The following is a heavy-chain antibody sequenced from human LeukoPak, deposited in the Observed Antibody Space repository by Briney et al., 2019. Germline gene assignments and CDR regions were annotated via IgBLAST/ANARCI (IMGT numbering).Heavy chain of an antibody. J-gene: IGHJ4*02. CDR1: GYSITSYW. CDR2: IDPSDSYT. V-gene: IGHV5-10-1*01. D-gene: IGHD2-15*01. Sequence: GESLKISCKGSGYSITSYWISWVRQMPGKGLEWMGRIDPSDSYTNYSPSFQGHVTISADKSISTAYLQWSSLKASDTAMYYCARLRYCSGGSCYHYFDYWGQGTLVTVSS. CDR3: ARLRYCSGGSCYHYFDY.